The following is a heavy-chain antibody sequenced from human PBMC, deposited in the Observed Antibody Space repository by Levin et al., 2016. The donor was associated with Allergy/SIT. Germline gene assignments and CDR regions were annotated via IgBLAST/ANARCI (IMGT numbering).Heavy chain of an antibody. D-gene: IGHD6-6*01. J-gene: IGHJ4*02. V-gene: IGHV3-15*07. Sequence: GGSLRLSCAASGFSFSGAWMSWVRQAPGKGLEWVGRIKGKIDGETTDYAAPVKGRFTISRDDSKNTLYLQMNSLKIEDTAVYYCTTESLDSSSYNWGQGTLVTVSS. CDR3: TTESLDSSSYN. CDR2: IKGKIDGETT. CDR1: GFSFSGAW.